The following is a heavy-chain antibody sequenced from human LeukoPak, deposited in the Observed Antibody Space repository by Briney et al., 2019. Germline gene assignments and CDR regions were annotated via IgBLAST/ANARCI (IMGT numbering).Heavy chain of an antibody. Sequence: GGSLRLSCAASGFTFNNYWMHWVRQAPGKGLVWVSRINSDGISTSYADSVKGRFTISRDNAKNTLYPQMNSLRAEDTAMYYCARGYYYYYMDAWGRGTTVTVSS. CDR2: INSDGIST. V-gene: IGHV3-74*01. J-gene: IGHJ6*03. CDR1: GFTFNNYW. CDR3: ARGYYYYYMDA.